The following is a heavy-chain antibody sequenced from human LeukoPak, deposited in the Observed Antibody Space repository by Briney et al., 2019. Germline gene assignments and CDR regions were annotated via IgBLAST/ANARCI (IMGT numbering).Heavy chain of an antibody. CDR3: ARTGDFWSGHPDY. J-gene: IGHJ4*02. CDR2: MNPNSGNT. Sequence: ASVKVSCKASGHTFTSYDINWVRQATGQGLEWMGWMNPNSGNTGYAQKFQGRVTITRNTSISTAYMELSSLRSEDTAVYYCARTGDFWSGHPDYWGQGTLVTVSS. D-gene: IGHD3-3*01. V-gene: IGHV1-8*03. CDR1: GHTFTSYD.